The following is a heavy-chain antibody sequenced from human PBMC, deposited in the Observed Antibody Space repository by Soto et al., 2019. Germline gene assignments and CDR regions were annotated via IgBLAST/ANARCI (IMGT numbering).Heavy chain of an antibody. CDR1: GGSISSSSYY. V-gene: IGHV4-39*01. J-gene: IGHJ6*03. CDR2: IYYSGST. D-gene: IGHD6-6*01. Sequence: QLQLQESGPGLVKPSETLSLTCTVSGGSISSSSYYWGWIRQPPGKGLEWIGSIYYSGSTYYNPSLKSRVTISVDTSKNQFSLKLSSVTAADTAVYYCARHPIQAARQYGLKYYYYYMDVWGKGTTVTVSS. CDR3: ARHPIQAARQYGLKYYYYYMDV.